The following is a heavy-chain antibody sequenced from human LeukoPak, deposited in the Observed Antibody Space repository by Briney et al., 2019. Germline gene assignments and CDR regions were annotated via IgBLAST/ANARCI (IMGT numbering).Heavy chain of an antibody. CDR3: ARGYGSGSNFDY. J-gene: IGHJ4*02. V-gene: IGHV4-38-2*02. D-gene: IGHD3-10*01. CDR1: GYSISSGYY. CDR2: IYHSGST. Sequence: SETLSLTCTVSGYSISSGYYWGWIRQPPGKGLEWIGSIYHSGSTYYNPFLKSRVTISVDTSKNQFSLKLSSVTAADTAVYYCARGYGSGSNFDYWGQGTLVTVSS.